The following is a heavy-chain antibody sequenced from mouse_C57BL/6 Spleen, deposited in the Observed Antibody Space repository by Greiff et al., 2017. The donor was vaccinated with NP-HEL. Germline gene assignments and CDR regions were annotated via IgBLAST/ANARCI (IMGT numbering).Heavy chain of an antibody. Sequence: VQLQQSGPELVKPGASVKIPCKASGYTFTDYNMDWVKQSHGKSLEWIGDINPNNGGTIYNQKFKGKATLTVDKSSSTAYMELRSLTSEDTAVYYCARSITTVVAIHWYFDVWGTGTTVTVSS. J-gene: IGHJ1*03. CDR1: GYTFTDYN. CDR2: INPNNGGT. CDR3: ARSITTVVAIHWYFDV. V-gene: IGHV1-18*01. D-gene: IGHD1-1*01.